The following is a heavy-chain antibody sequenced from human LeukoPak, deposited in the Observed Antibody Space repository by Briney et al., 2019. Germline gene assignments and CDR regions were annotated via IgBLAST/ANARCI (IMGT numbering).Heavy chain of an antibody. V-gene: IGHV1-8*03. Sequence: GASVKVSCKASGYTFTSYDINWVRQATGQGLEWMGWMNPNSGNTGYAQKFQGRVTITRNTSISTAYMELSSLRSEDTAVYYCARVLSYSSGWYEVFYYYYYMDVWGKGTTVTVSS. J-gene: IGHJ6*03. CDR1: GYTFTSYD. D-gene: IGHD6-19*01. CDR2: MNPNSGNT. CDR3: ARVLSYSSGWYEVFYYYYYMDV.